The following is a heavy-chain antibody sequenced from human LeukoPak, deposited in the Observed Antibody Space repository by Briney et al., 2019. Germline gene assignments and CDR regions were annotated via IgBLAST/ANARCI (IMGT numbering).Heavy chain of an antibody. CDR2: IIPIFGTA. V-gene: IGHV1-69*05. CDR3: ARDFWSGHFASNWFDP. Sequence: SVKVSCKASGGTFSSYAISWVRQAPGQGLEWMGGIIPIFGTANYAQKFQGRVTMTRDTSTSTVYMELSSLRSEDTAVYYCARDFWSGHFASNWFDPWGQGTLVTVSS. D-gene: IGHD3-3*01. J-gene: IGHJ5*02. CDR1: GGTFSSYA.